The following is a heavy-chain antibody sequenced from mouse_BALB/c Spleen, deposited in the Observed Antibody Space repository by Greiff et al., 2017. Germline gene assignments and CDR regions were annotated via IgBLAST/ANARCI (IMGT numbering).Heavy chain of an antibody. D-gene: IGHD2-3*01. V-gene: IGHV5-4*02. J-gene: IGHJ1*01. Sequence: EVQGVESGGGLVKPGGSLKLSCAASGFTFSDYYMYWVRQTPEKRLEWVATISDGGSYTYYPDSVKGRFTISRDNAKNNLYLQMSSLKSEDTAMYYCARGGYYFHWYFDVWGAGTTVTVSS. CDR2: ISDGGSYT. CDR3: ARGGYYFHWYFDV. CDR1: GFTFSDYY.